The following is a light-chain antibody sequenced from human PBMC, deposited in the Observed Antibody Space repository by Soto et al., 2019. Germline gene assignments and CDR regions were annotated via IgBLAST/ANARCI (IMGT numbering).Light chain of an antibody. Sequence: QSVLTQPPSASGTPGQRVTISCSGSSSNIGRDYVYWYQQLPGTAPKLLIYTNNQRPSGVPGRFSGSKSGTSASLAISGLRSEDEADYFCAAWDDSLSAWVFGGGTKLTVL. CDR3: AAWDDSLSAWV. CDR1: SSNIGRDY. J-gene: IGLJ3*02. CDR2: TNN. V-gene: IGLV1-47*02.